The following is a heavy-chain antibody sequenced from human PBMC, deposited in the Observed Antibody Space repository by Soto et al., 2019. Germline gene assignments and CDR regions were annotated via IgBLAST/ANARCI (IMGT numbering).Heavy chain of an antibody. Sequence: GGSLRLSCAAPGFTFSSYDMHWVRQATGKGLEWVSAIGTAGDTYYPGSVKGRFTISRENAKNSLYLQMNSLRAEDTAVYYCAAFSYGLEEEDYWGQGTLVTVSS. CDR2: IGTAGDT. V-gene: IGHV3-13*01. CDR1: GFTFSSYD. CDR3: AAFSYGLEEEDY. J-gene: IGHJ4*02. D-gene: IGHD5-18*01.